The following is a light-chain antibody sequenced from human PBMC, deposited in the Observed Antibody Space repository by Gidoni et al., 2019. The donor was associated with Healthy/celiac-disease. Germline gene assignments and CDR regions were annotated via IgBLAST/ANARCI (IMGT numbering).Light chain of an antibody. CDR1: QSISSY. V-gene: IGKV1-39*01. Sequence: DIQLTQSPSSLSASVGDRVTITCRASQSISSYLNWYQQKPGNAPKLLIYAASSLQSGVPSRFSGSGSGTDFTLTISSLQPEDFATYYCQQSYSTPLFGGGTKVEIK. J-gene: IGKJ4*01. CDR2: AAS. CDR3: QQSYSTPL.